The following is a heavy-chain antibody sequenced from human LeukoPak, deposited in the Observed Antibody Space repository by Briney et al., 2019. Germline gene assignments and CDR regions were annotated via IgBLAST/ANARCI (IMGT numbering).Heavy chain of an antibody. CDR2: IKQDGSEK. CDR1: GFTFSNYW. D-gene: IGHD2-2*01. CDR3: ARGSQIRYCSSTSWSKTYYFDY. J-gene: IGHJ4*02. V-gene: IGHV3-7*01. Sequence: GGSLRLSCAASGFTFSNYWMSWVRQAPGKGLEWVANIKQDGSEKYYVDSVKGRFTISRDNAKNSLYLQMNSLRAEDAAVYYCARGSQIRYCSSTSWSKTYYFDYWGQGTLVTVSS.